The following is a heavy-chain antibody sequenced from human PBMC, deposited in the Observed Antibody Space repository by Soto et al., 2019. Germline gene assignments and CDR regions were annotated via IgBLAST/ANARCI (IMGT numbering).Heavy chain of an antibody. CDR1: GGSISSGGYY. D-gene: IGHD4-17*01. CDR2: IYYSGST. Sequence: QVQLQESGPGLVKPSQTLSLTCTVSGGSISSGGYYWSWVRQHPGKGLDLIGYIYYSGSTYYNPSLNSRVITSLDTSKNLYSLKLSSVTAADTAVYYCARVWGYGGNSRFDYWGQGTLVIDSS. J-gene: IGHJ4*02. V-gene: IGHV4-31*03. CDR3: ARVWGYGGNSRFDY.